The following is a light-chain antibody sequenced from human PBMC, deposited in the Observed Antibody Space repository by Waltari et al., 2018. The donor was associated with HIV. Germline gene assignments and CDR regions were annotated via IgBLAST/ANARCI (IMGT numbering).Light chain of an antibody. CDR3: QHLNSYPPFT. Sequence: DIQLTQSPSFMSASVGDRVTITCRASQAISSNLAWYQQKPGQALTLLIYAASSLPSGVPSRFSGSGSGTEFTLTIRSLRPEDFATYYCQHLNSYPPFTFGPGTTVD. CDR1: QAISSN. V-gene: IGKV1-9*01. CDR2: AAS. J-gene: IGKJ3*01.